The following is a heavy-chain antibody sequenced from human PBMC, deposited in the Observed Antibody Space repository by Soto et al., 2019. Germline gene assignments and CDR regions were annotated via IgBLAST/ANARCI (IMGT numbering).Heavy chain of an antibody. J-gene: IGHJ6*02. V-gene: IGHV3-23*01. Sequence: GGSLRLSCAASGFTFSSYAMSWVRQAPGEGLEWVSAISGSGGSTYYADSVKGRFTISRDNSKNTLYLQMNSLRAEDTAVYYCAKASTTIFGVVILPYYYYGMDVWGQGTTVTVSS. D-gene: IGHD3-3*01. CDR2: ISGSGGST. CDR1: GFTFSSYA. CDR3: AKASTTIFGVVILPYYYYGMDV.